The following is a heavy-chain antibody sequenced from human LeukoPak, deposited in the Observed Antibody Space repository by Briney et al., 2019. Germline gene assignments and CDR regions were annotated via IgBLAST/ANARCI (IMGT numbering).Heavy chain of an antibody. J-gene: IGHJ4*02. V-gene: IGHV3-66*02. CDR1: GLTVSTNY. Sequence: GGSLRLSCAASGLTVSTNYMSWVRQAPGKGLEWVSVIYSGGNTAYADSMKGRFTISRDNSKNTLSLQMNSLRVEDTAVYYCARAGLDSSGQHPHDYWGQGSVVTVSS. D-gene: IGHD3-22*01. CDR2: IYSGGNT. CDR3: ARAGLDSSGQHPHDY.